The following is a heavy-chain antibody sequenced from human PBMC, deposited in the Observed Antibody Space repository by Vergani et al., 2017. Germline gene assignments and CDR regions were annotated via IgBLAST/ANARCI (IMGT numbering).Heavy chain of an antibody. V-gene: IGHV3-9*01. Sequence: EVQLVESGGGLVQPGRSLRLSCAASGFTFDDYAMHWARQAPGKGLEWVSGISWNSGSIGYADSVKGRFTISRDNAKNSLYLQMNSLRAEDTALYYCAKDRQDALWFGDYWGQGTLVTVSS. CDR3: AKDRQDALWFGDY. D-gene: IGHD3-10*01. CDR1: GFTFDDYA. J-gene: IGHJ4*02. CDR2: ISWNSGSI.